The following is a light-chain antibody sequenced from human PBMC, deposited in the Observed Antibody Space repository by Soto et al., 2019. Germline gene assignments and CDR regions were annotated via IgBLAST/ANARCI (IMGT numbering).Light chain of an antibody. V-gene: IGKV1-5*01. Sequence: DIEMTQSPSTLSASIGDGVTITCRASESISGWLAWYQQQPGKAPKLLIYDASNLESGVPSRFSGSGSGTEFTLTISSLQPDDFATYYCQQYMSYSFGQGTKVDIK. CDR2: DAS. CDR3: QQYMSYS. CDR1: ESISGW. J-gene: IGKJ1*01.